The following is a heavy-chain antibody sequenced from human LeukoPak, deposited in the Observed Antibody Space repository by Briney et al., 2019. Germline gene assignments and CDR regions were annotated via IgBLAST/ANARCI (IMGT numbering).Heavy chain of an antibody. V-gene: IGHV6-1*01. J-gene: IGHJ3*01. CDR2: TYYRSKWYS. CDR1: GDSVSSTSAL. D-gene: IGHD6-19*01. Sequence: SQTLSLTCAISGDSVSSTSALWNWIRQSPSRGLEWLGRTYYRSKWYSDYALSVKSRITINPDSSKNQFSLQLNSVTPEHTAVYYCARALIAVAGLSAFDAWGQGTKVTVSS. CDR3: ARALIAVAGLSAFDA.